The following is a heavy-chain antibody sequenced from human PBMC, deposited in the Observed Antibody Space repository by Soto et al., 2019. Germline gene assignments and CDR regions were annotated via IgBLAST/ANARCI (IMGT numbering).Heavy chain of an antibody. CDR2: ISGSGGST. Sequence: GGSLRLSCAASGFTFSSYAMSWVRQAPGKGLEWVSAISGSGGSTYYADSVKGRFTISRDNSKNTLYLQMNSLRAEDSAVYYCAKDRTGEGYFDYWGQGTLVTVSS. J-gene: IGHJ4*02. CDR3: AKDRTGEGYFDY. D-gene: IGHD7-27*01. CDR1: GFTFSSYA. V-gene: IGHV3-23*01.